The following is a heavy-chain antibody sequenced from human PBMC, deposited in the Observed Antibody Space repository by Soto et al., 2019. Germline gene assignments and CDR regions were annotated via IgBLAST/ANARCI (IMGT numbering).Heavy chain of an antibody. Sequence: GASVKVSCKASGYTFSSYAISWVRQAPGQRLEWMGWINAGNGNTKYSQKFQGRVTITRDTSASTAYMELSSLRSEDTAVYYCARILELGYNWFDPWGQGTLVTVSS. CDR1: GYTFSSYA. J-gene: IGHJ5*02. D-gene: IGHD1-7*01. V-gene: IGHV1-3*01. CDR3: ARILELGYNWFDP. CDR2: INAGNGNT.